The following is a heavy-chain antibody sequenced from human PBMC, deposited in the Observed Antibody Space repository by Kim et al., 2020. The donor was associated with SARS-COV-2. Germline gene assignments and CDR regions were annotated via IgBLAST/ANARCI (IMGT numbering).Heavy chain of an antibody. V-gene: IGHV4-34*01. CDR2: INHSGST. CDR3: ASGRDIVVVPAAIGY. D-gene: IGHD2-2*01. Sequence: SETLSLTCAVYGVSFSGYYWSWIRQPPGKGLEWIGYINHSGSTNYNPSLKSGVTISVDTFKNHFSLKLSSVTALDPAVYSLASGRDIVVVPAAIGYCGQG. CDR1: GVSFSGYY. J-gene: IGHJ4*02.